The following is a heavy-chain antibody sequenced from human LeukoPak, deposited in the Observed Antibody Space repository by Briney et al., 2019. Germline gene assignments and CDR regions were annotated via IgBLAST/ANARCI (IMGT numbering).Heavy chain of an antibody. Sequence: GGSLTLSCAASGFTFSSYEMNWVRQAPGTGLEWASYISSSGSSIYYADSVKGRFTISRDNAKNSLYLQMNSLGAEDTAVYYCARLTVLDYWGQGTLVTVSS. V-gene: IGHV3-48*03. J-gene: IGHJ4*02. CDR3: ARLTVLDY. D-gene: IGHD1-20*01. CDR1: GFTFSSYE. CDR2: ISSSGSSI.